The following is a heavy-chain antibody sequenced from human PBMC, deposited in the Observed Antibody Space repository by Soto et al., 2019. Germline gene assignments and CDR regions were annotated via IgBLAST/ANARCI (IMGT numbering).Heavy chain of an antibody. D-gene: IGHD2-2*02. V-gene: IGHV4-39*07. CDR2: IYYSGST. J-gene: IGHJ5*02. Sequence: SETLSLTCTVSGGSISSSSYYWGWIRQPPGKGLEWIGSIYYSGSTYYNPSLKSRVNISVDTSKNQFSLKLSSVTAAGTAVYYCARGYCSSTICYIWDNWFDPWGQGTLVTVSS. CDR3: ARGYCSSTICYIWDNWFDP. CDR1: GGSISSSSYY.